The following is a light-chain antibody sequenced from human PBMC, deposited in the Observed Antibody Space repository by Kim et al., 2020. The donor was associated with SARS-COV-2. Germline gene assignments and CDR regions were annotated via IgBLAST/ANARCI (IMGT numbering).Light chain of an antibody. CDR1: SSDVGYYNY. Sequence: QSALTQPPSASGSPGQSVTISCTGTSSDVGYYNYVSWYQQHPGKAPKLMIYQVTKRPSGVPDRFSGSKSGNTASLTVSGLQAEDEAHYYCSSYAGSNNVVLGGGTQLTVL. V-gene: IGLV2-8*01. CDR2: QVT. CDR3: SSYAGSNNVV. J-gene: IGLJ2*01.